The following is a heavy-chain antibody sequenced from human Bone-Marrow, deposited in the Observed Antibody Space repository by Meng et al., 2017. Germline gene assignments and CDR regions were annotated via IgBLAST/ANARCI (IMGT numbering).Heavy chain of an antibody. Sequence: SGTLSLPCTVSGGSISSYYWSWIRQPAGKGLEWIGRIYTSGSNNYNPSLKSRVTMSVDTSKNQFSLKLSSVTAADTAVYYCARERYYYGSGSYIDAFDIWGQGTMVTVSS. CDR2: IYTSGSN. D-gene: IGHD3-10*01. CDR3: ARERYYYGSGSYIDAFDI. V-gene: IGHV4-4*07. CDR1: GGSISSYY. J-gene: IGHJ3*02.